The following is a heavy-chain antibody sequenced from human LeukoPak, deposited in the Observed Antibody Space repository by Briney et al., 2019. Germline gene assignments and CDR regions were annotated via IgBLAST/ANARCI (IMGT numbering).Heavy chain of an antibody. CDR2: INHSGST. V-gene: IGHV4-34*01. J-gene: IGHJ4*02. CDR3: ARGLVAARNFDY. CDR1: GGSFSGYY. Sequence: SETLSLTCAVYGGSFSGYYWSWIRQPPGKGLEWLGEINHSGSTNYNPSLKSRVTISVDTSKNQFSLKLSSVTAADTAVYYCARGLVAARNFDYWGQGTLVTVSS. D-gene: IGHD6-6*01.